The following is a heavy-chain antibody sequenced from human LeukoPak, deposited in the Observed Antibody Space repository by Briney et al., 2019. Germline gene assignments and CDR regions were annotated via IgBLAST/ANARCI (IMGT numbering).Heavy chain of an antibody. V-gene: IGHV1-18*01. J-gene: IGHJ4*02. CDR1: GYTFTSYG. D-gene: IGHD3-22*01. Sequence: RASVKVSCKASGYTFTSYGISWVRQAPGQGLEWMGWISAYNGNTNYAQKLQGRVTMTTDTSTSTAYMELRSLRSDDTAVYYCARAPIYDSSGYYDYWGQGTLVTVSS. CDR2: ISAYNGNT. CDR3: ARAPIYDSSGYYDY.